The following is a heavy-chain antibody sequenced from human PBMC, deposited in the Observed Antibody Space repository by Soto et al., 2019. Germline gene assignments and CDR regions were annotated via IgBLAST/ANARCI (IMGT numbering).Heavy chain of an antibody. CDR1: GFKYTDFA. CDR3: ARRAWDSYYAIDV. V-gene: IGHV3-30*09. CDR2: ISYDGSDK. J-gene: IGHJ6*02. Sequence: VQLVESGGGEVQPGRSLRLSCAASGFKYTDFALHWVRQAPGKGLEWVAIISYDGSDKYYADSVKGRFVISRDNPKNTLYLEMNSLRPEDTAGYLCARRAWDSYYAIDVWGQGTTVTVFS. D-gene: IGHD3-22*01.